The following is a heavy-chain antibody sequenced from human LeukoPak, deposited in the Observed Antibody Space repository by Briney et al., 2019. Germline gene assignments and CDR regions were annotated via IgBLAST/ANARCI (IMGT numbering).Heavy chain of an antibody. CDR3: ARGRGYCGSTSCYVHYFDY. V-gene: IGHV4-34*01. Sequence: KPSETLSLTCAVYGGSFSGYYWSWIRQPPGKGLEWIGEINHSGSTNYNPSLKSRVTISVDTSKNQFSLKLSSVTAADTAVYYCARGRGYCGSTSCYVHYFDYWGQGTLVTVSS. D-gene: IGHD2-2*01. CDR1: GGSFSGYY. J-gene: IGHJ4*02. CDR2: INHSGST.